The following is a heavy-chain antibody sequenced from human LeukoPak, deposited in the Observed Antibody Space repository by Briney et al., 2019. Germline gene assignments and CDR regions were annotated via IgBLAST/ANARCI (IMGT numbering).Heavy chain of an antibody. J-gene: IGHJ5*02. CDR1: GFTFSNYA. CDR2: ISYDGSNK. V-gene: IGHV3-30-3*01. Sequence: PGGSLRLSCAASGFTFSNYAMHWVRQAPGKGLEWVAVISYDGSNKYYAASVKGRFTISRDSSKNTLYLQMNSLRAEDTAVYYCARNRLSGYNWFDPWGQGTLVTVSS. D-gene: IGHD1-26*01. CDR3: ARNRLSGYNWFDP.